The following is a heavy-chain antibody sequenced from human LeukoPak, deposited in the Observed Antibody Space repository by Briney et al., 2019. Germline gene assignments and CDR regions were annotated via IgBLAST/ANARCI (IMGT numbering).Heavy chain of an antibody. CDR2: INPNSGGT. J-gene: IGHJ6*02. Sequence: GASVKVSCKASGYTFTGYYMHWVRQAPGQGLEWMGWINPNSGGTNYAQKFQGRVTMTRDTSISTAYMELSRLRSDDTAVYYCAREEWLVEFDYYGTDVWGQGTTVTVSS. D-gene: IGHD6-19*01. CDR3: AREEWLVEFDYYGTDV. CDR1: GYTFTGYY. V-gene: IGHV1-2*02.